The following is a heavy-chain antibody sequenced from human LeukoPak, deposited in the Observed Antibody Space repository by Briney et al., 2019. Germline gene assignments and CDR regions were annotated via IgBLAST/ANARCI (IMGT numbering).Heavy chain of an antibody. D-gene: IGHD4-17*01. Sequence: ASVKVSCKASGYTFTSYAMNWVRQAPGQGLEWMGWINTNTGNPTYAQGFTGRFVFSLDTSVSTAYLQIISLKPEDTAVYYCVKGFYGDYPWGQGTLVTVSS. CDR3: VKGFYGDYP. CDR1: GYTFTSYA. V-gene: IGHV7-4-1*02. J-gene: IGHJ5*02. CDR2: INTNTGNP.